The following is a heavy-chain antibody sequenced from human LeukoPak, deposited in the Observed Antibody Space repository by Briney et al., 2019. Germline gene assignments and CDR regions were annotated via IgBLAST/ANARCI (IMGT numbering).Heavy chain of an antibody. CDR3: ARAQVFDY. J-gene: IGHJ4*02. Sequence: GGSLRLSCAASGFTFISYGMHWVRQAPGKGLEWVAFIRYDGSNKYYADSVKGRFTISRDNAKNSLYLQMNSLRAEDTAVYYCARAQVFDYWGQGTLVTVSS. CDR1: GFTFISYG. CDR2: IRYDGSNK. V-gene: IGHV3-30*02.